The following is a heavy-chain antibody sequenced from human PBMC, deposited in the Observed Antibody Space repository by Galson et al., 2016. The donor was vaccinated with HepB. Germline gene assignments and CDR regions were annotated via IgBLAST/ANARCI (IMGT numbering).Heavy chain of an antibody. CDR1: GFSFSRYA. V-gene: IGHV3-23*01. D-gene: IGHD5-18*01. CDR3: AKRPYSYGWHYGMDV. Sequence: LRLSCAASGFSFSRYAMSWVRQAPGKGLEWVSGITSGGTTYYADSVKGRFTISRDNSKNILYLQMKSLRDEDTAVYYCAKRPYSYGWHYGMDVWGQGTTVTVSS. CDR2: ITSGGTT. J-gene: IGHJ6*02.